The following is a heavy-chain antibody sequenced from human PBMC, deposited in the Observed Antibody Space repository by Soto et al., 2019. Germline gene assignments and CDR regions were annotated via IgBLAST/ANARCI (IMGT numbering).Heavy chain of an antibody. CDR1: GGSISSGGYY. D-gene: IGHD4-4*01. CDR2: IYYSGST. J-gene: IGHJ6*02. Sequence: SETLSLTCTVSGGSISSGGYYWSWIRQHPGKGLEWIGYIYYSGSTYYNPSLKSRVTISVDTSKNQFSLKLSSVTAADTAVYYCARDGDGRMTTNPYYYNGMDVWGPGTTVTVSS. CDR3: ARDGDGRMTTNPYYYNGMDV. V-gene: IGHV4-31*02.